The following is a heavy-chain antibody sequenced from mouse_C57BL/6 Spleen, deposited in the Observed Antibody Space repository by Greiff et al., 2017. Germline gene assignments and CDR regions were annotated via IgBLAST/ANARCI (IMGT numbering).Heavy chain of an antibody. V-gene: IGHV3-8*01. J-gene: IGHJ4*01. CDR2: ISYSGST. CDR1: GYSITSDY. Sequence: EVQLQQSGPGLAKPSQTLSLTCSVTGYSITSDYWNWIRTFPGNKLEYMGYISYSGSTYYNPSLKSRISITRDTSKNQYYLQLNSVTTEDTATYYCARRGGNYAMDYWGQGTSVTVSS. CDR3: ARRGGNYAMDY.